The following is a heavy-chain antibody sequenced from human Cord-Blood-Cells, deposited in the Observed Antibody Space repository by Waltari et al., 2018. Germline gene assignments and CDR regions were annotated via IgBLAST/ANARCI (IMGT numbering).Heavy chain of an antibody. CDR3: AKDKRGEWRGATLFDY. J-gene: IGHJ4*02. D-gene: IGHD1-26*01. CDR2: ISWNSGSI. CDR1: GFTFDDYA. V-gene: IGHV3-9*01. Sequence: GGLVQPGRSLRLSCAASGFTFDDYAMHWVRQAPGKGLAWVSGISWNSGSIGYADSVKGRFTISRDNAKNSLYLQMNSLRAEDTALYYCAKDKRGEWRGATLFDYWGQGTLVTVSS.